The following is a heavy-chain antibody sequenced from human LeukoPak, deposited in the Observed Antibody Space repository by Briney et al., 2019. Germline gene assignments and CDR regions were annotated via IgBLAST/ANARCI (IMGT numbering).Heavy chain of an antibody. Sequence: GGSLRLSCTASGFTFSDYYMSWIRRAPGKGLEWVSYISSSGSTIYYAESVKGLFTISRDNAKNSLYLQMNSLRAEDTAVYYCARLDDYGDYEDPWGQGTLVTVSS. CDR2: ISSSGSTI. D-gene: IGHD4-17*01. CDR3: ARLDDYGDYEDP. J-gene: IGHJ5*02. V-gene: IGHV3-11*01. CDR1: GFTFSDYY.